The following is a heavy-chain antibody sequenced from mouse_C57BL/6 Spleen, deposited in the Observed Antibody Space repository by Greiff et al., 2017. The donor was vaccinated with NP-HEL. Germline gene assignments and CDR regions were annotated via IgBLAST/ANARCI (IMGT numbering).Heavy chain of an antibody. CDR3: ARDKIFYGYDEGFAY. Sequence: EVKLQQSGPGLVKPSQSLSLTCSVTGYSITSGYYWNWIRQFPGNKLEWMGYISYDGSNNYNPSLKNRISITRDTSKNQFFLKLNSVTTEDTATYYCARDKIFYGYDEGFAYWGQGTLVTVSA. V-gene: IGHV3-6*01. CDR1: GYSITSGYY. D-gene: IGHD2-2*01. CDR2: ISYDGSN. J-gene: IGHJ3*01.